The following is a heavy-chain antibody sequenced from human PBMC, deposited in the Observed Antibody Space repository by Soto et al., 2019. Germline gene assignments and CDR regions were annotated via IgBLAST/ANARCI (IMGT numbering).Heavy chain of an antibody. CDR2: IYHSGST. Sequence: SGTLSLTCAVSGGSISSGGYSWSWIRQPPGKGLEWIGYIYHSGSTYYNPSLKSRVTISVDRSKNQFSLKLSSVTAADTAVYYCASAGGLGAVAADYWGQGTLVTVSS. V-gene: IGHV4-30-2*01. J-gene: IGHJ4*02. CDR3: ASAGGLGAVAADY. D-gene: IGHD6-19*01. CDR1: GGSISSGGYS.